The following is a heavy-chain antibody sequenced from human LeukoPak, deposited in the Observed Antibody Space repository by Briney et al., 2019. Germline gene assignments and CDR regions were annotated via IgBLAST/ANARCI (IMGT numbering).Heavy chain of an antibody. Sequence: ASVKVSCKASGGTFSSYAISWVRQAPGQGLEWMGWISAYNGNTNYAQKLQGRVTMTTDTSTSTAYMELRSLRSDDTAVYYCARDRGSTYFDYWGQGTLVTVSS. CDR1: GGTFSSYA. J-gene: IGHJ4*02. V-gene: IGHV1-18*01. CDR3: ARDRGSTYFDY. D-gene: IGHD2-2*01. CDR2: ISAYNGNT.